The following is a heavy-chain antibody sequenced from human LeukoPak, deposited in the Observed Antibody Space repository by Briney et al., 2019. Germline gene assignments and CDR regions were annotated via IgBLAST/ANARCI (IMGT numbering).Heavy chain of an antibody. D-gene: IGHD3-3*01. J-gene: IGHJ4*02. CDR3: ARGKGHKNSEWPLDY. CDR2: INPNSGGT. CDR1: GGTFNSYA. V-gene: IGHV1-2*04. Sequence: GASVKVSCKASGGTFNSYAISWVRQAPGQGLEWMGWINPNSGGTNYAQKFQGWVTMTRDTSISTAYMELSRLRSDDTAVYYCARGKGHKNSEWPLDYWGQGTLVTVSS.